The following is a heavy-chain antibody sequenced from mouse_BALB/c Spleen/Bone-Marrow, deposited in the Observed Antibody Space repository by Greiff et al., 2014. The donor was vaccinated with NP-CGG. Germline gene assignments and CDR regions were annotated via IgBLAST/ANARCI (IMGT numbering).Heavy chain of an antibody. D-gene: IGHD3-1*01. CDR1: GYTFSSYW. CDR3: ARELGLRLAY. J-gene: IGHJ3*01. Sequence: QVQLKESGAGLMKPGASVKISCKTSGYTFSSYWLEWVKHRPGHGLEWIGEILPGSGSTNSNEKFKGKATFTADTSSNTAYMQLSSLTSEDSAVYYCARELGLRLAYWGQGTLVTVSA. V-gene: IGHV1-9*01. CDR2: ILPGSGST.